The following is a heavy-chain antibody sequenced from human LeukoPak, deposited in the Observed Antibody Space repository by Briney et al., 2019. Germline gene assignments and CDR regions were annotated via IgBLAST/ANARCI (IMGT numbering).Heavy chain of an antibody. CDR3: ASHSSYVSPFRS. D-gene: IGHD3-10*02. CDR1: GGPISNSSYY. V-gene: IGHV4-39*01. CDR2: IFYSGTT. J-gene: IGHJ5*02. Sequence: SETLSLTCSVSGGPISNSSYYWGWLRQPPGKGLEWIGSIFYSGTTFYNPSLESRVTISVDTSKNQFSLKLSSVTAADTAMYYCASHSSYVSPFRSWGRGPLVTVSP.